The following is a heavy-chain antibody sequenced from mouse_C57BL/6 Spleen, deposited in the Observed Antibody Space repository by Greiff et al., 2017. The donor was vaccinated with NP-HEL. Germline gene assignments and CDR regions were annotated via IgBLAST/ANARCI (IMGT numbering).Heavy chain of an antibody. J-gene: IGHJ2*01. CDR3: ARDYYLWYFDY. V-gene: IGHV5-17*01. CDR1: GFTFSDYG. Sequence: EVKLMESGGGLVKPGGSLKLSCAASGFTFSDYGMHWVRQAPEKGLEWVAYISSGSSTIYYADTVKGRFTISRDNAKNTLFLQMTSLRSEDTAMYYCARDYYLWYFDYWGQGTTLTVSS. D-gene: IGHD2-1*01. CDR2: ISSGSSTI.